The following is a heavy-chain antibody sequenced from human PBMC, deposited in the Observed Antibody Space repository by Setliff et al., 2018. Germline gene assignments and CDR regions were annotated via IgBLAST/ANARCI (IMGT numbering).Heavy chain of an antibody. CDR2: INHSGST. V-gene: IGHV4-34*01. CDR3: ARGPRLRYFDWPVDY. D-gene: IGHD3-9*01. Sequence: PSETLSLTCAVYGGSFSGYYWSWIRQPPGKRLEWIGEINHSGSTNYNPSLKSRVTISVDTSKNQFSLKLSSVTAADTAVYYCARGPRLRYFDWPVDYWGQGTLVTVSS. CDR1: GGSFSGYY. J-gene: IGHJ4*02.